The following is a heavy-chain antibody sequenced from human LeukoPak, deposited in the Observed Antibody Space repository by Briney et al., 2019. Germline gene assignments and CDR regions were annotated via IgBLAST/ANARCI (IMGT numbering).Heavy chain of an antibody. D-gene: IGHD5-12*01. V-gene: IGHV3-66*01. J-gene: IGHJ5*02. CDR1: GFTVSSNY. CDR2: IYSGGST. CDR3: ARGGDSGYDHNWFDP. Sequence: GGSLRLSCVAFGFTVSSNYMSWVRQAPGKGLEWVSIIYSGGSTYYADSVKGRFTISRDNSKNTLYLQMNSLRAEDTAVYYCARGGDSGYDHNWFDPWGQGTLVTVSS.